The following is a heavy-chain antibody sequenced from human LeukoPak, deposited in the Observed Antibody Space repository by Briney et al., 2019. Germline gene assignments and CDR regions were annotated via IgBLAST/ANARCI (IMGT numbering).Heavy chain of an antibody. CDR1: GGSFSGYY. J-gene: IGHJ4*02. CDR2: INHSGST. D-gene: IGHD2-2*01. Sequence: SETLSLTCAVNGGSFSGYYWGWIRQPPGKGLEWIGEINHSGSTSYNPSLKSRVTISIDTSKNQFSLKLTSVTAADTALYFCARGYCTTTTCLTYYFDYWGQGALVTVSS. V-gene: IGHV4-34*01. CDR3: ARGYCTTTTCLTYYFDY.